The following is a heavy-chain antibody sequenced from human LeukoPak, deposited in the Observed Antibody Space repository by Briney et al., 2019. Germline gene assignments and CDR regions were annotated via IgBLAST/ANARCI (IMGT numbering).Heavy chain of an antibody. V-gene: IGHV3-23*01. CDR1: GFTFSSSA. CDR3: VRGDYFGVGNSDY. Sequence: GGSLRLSCAASGFTFSSSAMSWVRQAPVKVLEWVSVISDSGGATNYADSVKGRFTISRDNAKNSLYLQMNSLRAEDTAVYYCVRGDYFGVGNSDYWGQGTLVTVSS. CDR2: ISDSGGAT. J-gene: IGHJ4*02. D-gene: IGHD3-3*01.